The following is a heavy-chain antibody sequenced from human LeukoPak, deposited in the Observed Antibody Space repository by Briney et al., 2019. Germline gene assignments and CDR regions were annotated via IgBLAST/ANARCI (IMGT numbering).Heavy chain of an antibody. Sequence: GGSLRLSCAASGFTASSNYMSWVRQAPGKGLEWVSVIYSGGSTYYADSVKGRFTISRDNSKNTLYLQMNSLRAGDTAVYYCARFSGGYCSSTSCYRSLDFDYWGQGTLVTVSS. CDR1: GFTASSNY. D-gene: IGHD2-2*02. J-gene: IGHJ4*02. V-gene: IGHV3-66*02. CDR3: ARFSGGYCSSTSCYRSLDFDY. CDR2: IYSGGST.